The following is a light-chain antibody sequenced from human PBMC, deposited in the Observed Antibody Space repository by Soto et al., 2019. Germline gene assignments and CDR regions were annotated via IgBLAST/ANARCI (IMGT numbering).Light chain of an antibody. V-gene: IGKV3-20*01. J-gene: IGKJ5*01. CDR1: QSVSSSY. CDR3: QQYGSSL. CDR2: GAS. Sequence: EIVLTQSPGTLSLSPGQIATLSCRASQSVSSSYLAWYQQKPGQAPRLLIYGASSRATGIPDRFSGSGSGTDFTLTISRLEPEDFAVYYCQQYGSSLFGQGTRLEIK.